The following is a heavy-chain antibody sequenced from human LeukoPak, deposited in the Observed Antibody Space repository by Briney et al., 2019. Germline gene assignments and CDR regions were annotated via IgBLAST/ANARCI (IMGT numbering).Heavy chain of an antibody. Sequence: ASVKVSCKASGYTFTSYYMHWVRQAPGQGLEWMGIINPSGGSTSYAQKFQGRVTMTRDTSTSTVYMELSSLRSEDTAVYYCARDKSRGYSYGYHDYWGQGTLVTASS. CDR3: ARDKSRGYSYGYHDY. D-gene: IGHD5-18*01. J-gene: IGHJ4*02. V-gene: IGHV1-46*01. CDR1: GYTFTSYY. CDR2: INPSGGST.